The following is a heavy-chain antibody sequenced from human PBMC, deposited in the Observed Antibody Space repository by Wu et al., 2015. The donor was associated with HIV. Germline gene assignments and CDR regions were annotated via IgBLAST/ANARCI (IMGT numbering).Heavy chain of an antibody. V-gene: IGHV1-69*15. J-gene: IGHJ1*01. CDR1: GGTFSSYA. D-gene: IGHD3-3*01. CDR2: IIPMFGTT. CDR3: ARDWRGSVNYVHH. Sequence: QVQLVQSGAEVKKPGSSVKVSCKASGGTFSSYAISWVRQAPGQGLEWMGRIIPMFGTTTYAQKFQGRLTITADESTTAVYMDESTTAVYMELSSLRSEDTAVYYCARDWRGSVNYVHHWGQGTWSPSPQ.